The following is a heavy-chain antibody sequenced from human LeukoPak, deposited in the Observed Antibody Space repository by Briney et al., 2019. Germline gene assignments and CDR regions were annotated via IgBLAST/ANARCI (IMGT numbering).Heavy chain of an antibody. J-gene: IGHJ4*02. CDR1: GFTVSSNY. V-gene: IGHV3-53*01. D-gene: IGHD4-17*01. Sequence: GGSLRLSCAASGFTVSSNYMSWVRQAPGKGLEWVSVIYSGGSTYYADSVKGRFTISRDNSKNTLYLQMNSLRAEDTAVYYCAKVASGDAQARLNYWGQGTLVTVSS. CDR3: AKVASGDAQARLNY. CDR2: IYSGGST.